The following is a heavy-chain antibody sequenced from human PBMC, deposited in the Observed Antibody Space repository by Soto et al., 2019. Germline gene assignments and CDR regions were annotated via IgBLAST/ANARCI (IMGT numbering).Heavy chain of an antibody. V-gene: IGHV4-39*01. CDR1: GVSLSSNSYY. J-gene: IGHJ5*02. D-gene: IGHD3-10*01. Sequence: SETLSLTCTVSGVSLSSNSYYWGWIRQPPGKGLEWIGTIYYSGNTYYNPSLKSRVTISVDMSKNQFSLRLNSVTAADTGVYYCAGGDYYGSGNWIDPWGQGTLVTV. CDR3: AGGDYYGSGNWIDP. CDR2: IYYSGNT.